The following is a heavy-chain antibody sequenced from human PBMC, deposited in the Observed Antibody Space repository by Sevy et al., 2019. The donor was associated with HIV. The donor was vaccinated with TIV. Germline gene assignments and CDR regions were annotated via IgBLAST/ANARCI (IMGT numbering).Heavy chain of an antibody. Sequence: GGSLRLSCAASGFTFSKYSMSWVRQPPGKGLEWVSTLYFGCEEINYADSVKGRFTISTDNSKSSVYLQMNNLRPEDTAVYYCAREGCTKPHDYWGQGTLVTVSS. J-gene: IGHJ4*02. CDR1: GFTFSKYS. D-gene: IGHD2-8*01. V-gene: IGHV3-23*01. CDR3: AREGCTKPHDY. CDR2: LYFGCEEI.